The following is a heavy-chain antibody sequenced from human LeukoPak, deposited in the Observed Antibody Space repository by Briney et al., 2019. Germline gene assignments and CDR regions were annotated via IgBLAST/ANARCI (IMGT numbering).Heavy chain of an antibody. CDR2: INSDGSRK. D-gene: IGHD3-16*01. V-gene: IGHV3-74*01. J-gene: IGHJ3*01. Sequence: GGSLRLSCVASGFTFSSYWMHWVRQAPGRGLLWVTHINSDGSRKNSAGSVKGRFTIYRDNAKNTLYLQMNSLRADDTAVYYCARGGRAFDLWGHGTMVTVSS. CDR3: ARGGRAFDL. CDR1: GFTFSSYW.